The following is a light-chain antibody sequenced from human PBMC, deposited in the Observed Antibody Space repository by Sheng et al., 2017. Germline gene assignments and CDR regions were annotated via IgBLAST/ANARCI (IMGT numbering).Light chain of an antibody. CDR2: GAS. J-gene: IGKJ5*01. V-gene: IGKV3-15*01. Sequence: EIVMTQSPATLSVSPGERATLSCRASQSVSSNLAWYQQKPGQAPRLLIYGASTRATGIPARFSGSGSGTEFTLTISSLQSEDFGVYYCQQRDDWPITFGQGTRLEIK. CDR1: QSVSSN. CDR3: QQRDDWPIT.